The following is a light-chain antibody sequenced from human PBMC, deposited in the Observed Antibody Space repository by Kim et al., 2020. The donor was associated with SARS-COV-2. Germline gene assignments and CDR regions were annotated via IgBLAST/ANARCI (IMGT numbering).Light chain of an antibody. V-gene: IGKV1-5*03. CDR1: QSISNS. J-gene: IGKJ2*01. Sequence: DIQMTQSPSTLSASVDDRVTITCRASQSISNSLAWYQQKPGKAPNLLIYKASTLQSGVPSRFSGSGSGTECTLTISSLQPDDFATYYCQPYNSDSRTFGQGTKLEI. CDR2: KAS. CDR3: QPYNSDSRT.